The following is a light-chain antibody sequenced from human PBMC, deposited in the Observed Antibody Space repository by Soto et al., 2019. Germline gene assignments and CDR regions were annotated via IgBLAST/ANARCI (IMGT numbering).Light chain of an antibody. CDR2: GAS. Sequence: EIVLTQSPGTLSLSPGERATLSCRASQSVSSNYLAWYQQKPGQAPRLLIYGASSRATGIPDWFSGSGSGTDFTLTISRLEPEDFAVYYCQQYGSSLRVTFGPGTKVDIK. V-gene: IGKV3-20*01. J-gene: IGKJ3*01. CDR1: QSVSSNY. CDR3: QQYGSSLRVT.